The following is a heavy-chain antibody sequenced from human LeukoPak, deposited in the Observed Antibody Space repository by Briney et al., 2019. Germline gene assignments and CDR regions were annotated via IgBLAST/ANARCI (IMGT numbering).Heavy chain of an antibody. V-gene: IGHV3-23*01. CDR3: AKWGDYHILTGYYDSDY. D-gene: IGHD3-9*01. CDR2: IGGRDGGT. J-gene: IGHJ4*02. CDR1: GFIFSNYA. Sequence: GASLRLSCAASGFIFSNYAMSWVRQAPGKGLEWVSAIGGRDGGTYYADSVKSRFTVSRDDPKNTLYLQTNTLRAEDTAVYYCAKWGDYHILTGYYDSDYRGQGTLVTVSS.